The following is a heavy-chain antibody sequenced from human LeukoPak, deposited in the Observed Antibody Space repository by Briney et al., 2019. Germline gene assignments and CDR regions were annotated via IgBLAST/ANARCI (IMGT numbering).Heavy chain of an antibody. Sequence: ASVKVSCKASGYTFTDFGISWVRQAPGQGLEWMGWISGYNGDTNYAQKLQGRVTMTTDTSTSTAYMEVRSLRSDDTAVYYCTRDLGVDTTMLFFDYWGQGSLVTVSS. D-gene: IGHD5-18*01. CDR2: ISGYNGDT. CDR1: GYTFTDFG. CDR3: TRDLGVDTTMLFFDY. V-gene: IGHV1-18*01. J-gene: IGHJ4*02.